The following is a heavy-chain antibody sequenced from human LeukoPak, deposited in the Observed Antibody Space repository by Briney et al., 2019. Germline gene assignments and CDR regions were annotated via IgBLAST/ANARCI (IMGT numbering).Heavy chain of an antibody. V-gene: IGHV3-21*01. CDR2: ISSSTTYI. CDR1: GFTFSSYS. D-gene: IGHD3-10*01. J-gene: IGHJ4*02. Sequence: NSGGSLRLSCAASGFTFSSYSMNWVRQAPGKGLEWVSSISSSTTYIYYAYSVKGRFTISRDSAKNSLYLQMNSLRAEDTAVYYCARVSNYYGSGNYQKQFDYWGQGTLVTVSS. CDR3: ARVSNYYGSGNYQKQFDY.